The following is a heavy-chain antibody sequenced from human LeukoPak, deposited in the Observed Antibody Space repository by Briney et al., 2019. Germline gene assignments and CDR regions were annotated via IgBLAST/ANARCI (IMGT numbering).Heavy chain of an antibody. CDR2: ISWNSGSI. J-gene: IGHJ4*02. CDR3: AKGDTVTTLGFDY. Sequence: GGSLRLSCAASGFTFDDCAMHWVRQAPGKGLEWVSGISWNSGSIGYADSVKGRFTISRDNAKNSLYLQMNSLRAEDTALYYCAKGDTVTTLGFDYWGQGTLVTVSS. CDR1: GFTFDDCA. V-gene: IGHV3-9*01. D-gene: IGHD4-11*01.